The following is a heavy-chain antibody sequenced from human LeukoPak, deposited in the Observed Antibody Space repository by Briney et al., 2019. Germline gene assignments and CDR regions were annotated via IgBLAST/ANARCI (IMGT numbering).Heavy chain of an antibody. CDR3: AKGMYDYALDV. V-gene: IGHV3-23*01. CDR2: IGARDGRT. J-gene: IGHJ6*02. Sequence: GGSLRLSCAASGFTFRNYAMTWVRQAPGKGLDWVALIGARDGRTYYADPVKGRFTISRDNFKNTLYLQMNSLRAEDTAIYYCAKGMYDYALDVWGQGTAVTVSS. CDR1: GFTFRNYA.